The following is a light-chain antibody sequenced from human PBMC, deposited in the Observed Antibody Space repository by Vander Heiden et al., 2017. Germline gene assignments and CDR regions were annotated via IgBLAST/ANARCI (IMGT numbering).Light chain of an antibody. J-gene: IGKJ2*01. CDR1: QSISRW. CDR2: DAT. Sequence: DIQMTQSPCTLSASVGDRVTITCRASQSISRWLVWYQQKPGKVPKLLIYDATTLESGVPSRFSGSGYGTEFTLTITSLQPDDSATYYCQQYNSDYTFSQGTKLEIK. CDR3: QQYNSDYT. V-gene: IGKV1-5*01.